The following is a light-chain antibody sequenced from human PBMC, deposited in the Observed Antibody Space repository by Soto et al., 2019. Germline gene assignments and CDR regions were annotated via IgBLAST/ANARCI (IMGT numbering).Light chain of an antibody. Sequence: EVVMTQSPGTLSVSLGESATLSFRASQSVSNNYLAWYQQKPGQAPRLLIYGASNRATGIPDRFSGSGSGTDFTLTISRLEPEDFAVYYCQQYGSSLQWTFGQGTKVDI. V-gene: IGKV3-20*01. J-gene: IGKJ1*01. CDR1: QSVSNNY. CDR2: GAS. CDR3: QQYGSSLQWT.